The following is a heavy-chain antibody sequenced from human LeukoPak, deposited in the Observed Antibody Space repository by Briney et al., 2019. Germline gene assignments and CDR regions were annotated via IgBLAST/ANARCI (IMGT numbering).Heavy chain of an antibody. Sequence: SVKVSCKASGYTFSSYAISWVRQAPGQGLEWMGGIIPIFGTVNYAQKFQGRVTITADKSTSTAYMELSSLRSEDTAVYYCARSLFRFLEWSYRSYYYYYMDVWGKGTTVTVSS. CDR1: GYTFSSYA. CDR3: ARSLFRFLEWSYRSYYYYYMDV. V-gene: IGHV1-69*06. D-gene: IGHD3-3*01. J-gene: IGHJ6*03. CDR2: IIPIFGTV.